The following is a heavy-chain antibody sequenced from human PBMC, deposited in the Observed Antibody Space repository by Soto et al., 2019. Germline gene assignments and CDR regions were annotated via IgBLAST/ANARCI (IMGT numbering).Heavy chain of an antibody. CDR1: GFTFSSYA. CDR2: ISYDGSNK. Sequence: GGSLRLSCAASGFTFSSYAMHWVRQAPGKGLEWVAVISYDGSNKYYADSVKGRFTISRDNSKNTLYLQMNSLRAEDTAVYYCARGEGYYDFWSGYYGVHYGMDVWGQGTTVTVSS. J-gene: IGHJ6*02. CDR3: ARGEGYYDFWSGYYGVHYGMDV. D-gene: IGHD3-3*01. V-gene: IGHV3-30-3*01.